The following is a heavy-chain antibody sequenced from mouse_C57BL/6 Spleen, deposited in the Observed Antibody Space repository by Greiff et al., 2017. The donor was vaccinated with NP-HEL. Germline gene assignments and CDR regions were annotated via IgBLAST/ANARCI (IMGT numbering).Heavy chain of an antibody. J-gene: IGHJ2*01. CDR1: GYTFTSYW. CDR2: IHPNSGST. CDR3: ARARSHYFDY. V-gene: IGHV1-64*01. Sequence: QVQLQQSGAELVKPGASVKLSCKASGYTFTSYWMHWVKQRPGQGLEWIGMIHPNSGSTNYNEKFKSKATLTVDKSSSTAYMQLSSLTSEDSAVYYCARARSHYFDYWGQGTTLTVSS.